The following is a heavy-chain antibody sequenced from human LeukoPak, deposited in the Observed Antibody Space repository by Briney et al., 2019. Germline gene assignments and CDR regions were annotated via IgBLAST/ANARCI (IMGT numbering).Heavy chain of an antibody. CDR1: GYIFTNYW. D-gene: IGHD2-15*01. V-gene: IGHV5-51*01. CDR3: ARGGSATWYFDY. Sequence: GESVKISCKGSGYIFTNYWIGGVRQMPGRGLEWMGIIYPGDSDTKYSPSFQGQVTISADKSLSTAYQQWNSLRASDTAMYYCARGGSATWYFDYWGQGAPVTVSS. CDR2: IYPGDSDT. J-gene: IGHJ4*02.